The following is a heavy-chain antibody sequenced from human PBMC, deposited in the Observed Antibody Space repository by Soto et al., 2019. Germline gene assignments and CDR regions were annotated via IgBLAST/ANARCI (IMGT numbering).Heavy chain of an antibody. CDR1: GYNFITFA. D-gene: IGHD5-12*01. CDR2: ISAYSGHT. J-gene: IGHJ4*02. Sequence: QVHLLQSGAEVKRPGASVKVSCKASGYNFITFAISWVRQAPGQGLEWMGWISAYSGHTDYAQKLQGRVSMTTEAATSTAYMDLRSLRSDDTAVYYCARVVGGTGYRYIDYWGQGTLVTVSS. CDR3: ARVVGGTGYRYIDY. V-gene: IGHV1-18*01.